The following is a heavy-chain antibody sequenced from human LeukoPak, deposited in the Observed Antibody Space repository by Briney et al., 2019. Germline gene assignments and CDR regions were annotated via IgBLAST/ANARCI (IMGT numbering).Heavy chain of an antibody. CDR1: GYTFTIYY. V-gene: IGHV1-46*01. D-gene: IGHD2-15*01. CDR2: INPSGGST. Sequence: ASVKVSCKASGYTFTIYYMHWVRQAPGQGLEWMGIINPSGGSTSYAQKFQGRVTMTRDTSTSTVYMELSSLRSEDTAVYYCATATRLSNFDYWGQGTLVTVSS. CDR3: ATATRLSNFDY. J-gene: IGHJ4*02.